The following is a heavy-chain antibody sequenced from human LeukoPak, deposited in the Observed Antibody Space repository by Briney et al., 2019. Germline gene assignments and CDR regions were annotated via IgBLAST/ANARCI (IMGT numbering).Heavy chain of an antibody. J-gene: IGHJ3*02. CDR1: GYTFSTYG. D-gene: IGHD3-22*01. Sequence: GASVKVSCKASGYTFSTYGITWVRQAPGQGLEWMGRISAYNGNTNYAQKFQGRVTMTTDTSTSTAYMELRSLRSDDTAVYYCARDRDTMRSIDAFDIWGQGTMVTVSS. CDR2: ISAYNGNT. CDR3: ARDRDTMRSIDAFDI. V-gene: IGHV1-18*01.